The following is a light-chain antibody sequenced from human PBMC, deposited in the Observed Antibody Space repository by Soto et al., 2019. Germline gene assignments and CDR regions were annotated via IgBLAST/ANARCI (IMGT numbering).Light chain of an antibody. CDR2: TTN. V-gene: IGLV7-43*01. Sequence: QAVVTQEPSLTVSPGVAVTLTCASSTSAVTSGNYPSWFQQRPGQAPRTLFYTTNSKHSWTPARFCGSLLGYTAALTLWGVEHEDEDDYYCLLSSAGAQLVFGGGTKLTVL. CDR1: TSAVTSGNY. CDR3: LLSSAGAQLV. J-gene: IGLJ3*02.